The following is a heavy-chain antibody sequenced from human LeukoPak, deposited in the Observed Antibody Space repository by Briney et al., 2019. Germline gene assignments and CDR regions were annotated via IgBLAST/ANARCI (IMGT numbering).Heavy chain of an antibody. CDR1: GFTVSSNY. J-gene: IGHJ4*02. CDR3: ATSRGYIDN. CDR2: IYSGGST. V-gene: IGHV3-53*01. Sequence: PGGSLRLSCAASGFTVSSNYMSWVRQAPGKGLEWVSVIYSGGSTYYADSVKGRFTISRDNSKDMLYLQMSSLTVEDTAEYFCATSRGYIDNWGQGALVIVSS. D-gene: IGHD3-16*01.